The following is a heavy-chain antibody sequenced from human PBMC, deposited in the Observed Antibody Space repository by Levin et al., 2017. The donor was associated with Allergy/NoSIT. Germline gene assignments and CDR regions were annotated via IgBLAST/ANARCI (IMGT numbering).Heavy chain of an antibody. J-gene: IGHJ6*03. D-gene: IGHD6-19*01. CDR3: ARSPWYSSGYNYYFYYMDV. V-gene: IGHV3-20*04. CDR1: GFTFEDYG. Sequence: TGGSLRLSCAGSGFTFEDYGMSWVRQAPGKGLEWVSGINWNGGSTGYADSVKGRFTISRDNAKNSLYLQMNSLRAEDTALYFCARSPWYSSGYNYYFYYMDVWGKGTTVTVSS. CDR2: INWNGGST.